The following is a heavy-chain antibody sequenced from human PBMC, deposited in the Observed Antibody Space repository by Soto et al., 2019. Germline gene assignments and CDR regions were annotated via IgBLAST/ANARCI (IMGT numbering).Heavy chain of an antibody. CDR1: GGTFNNYA. CDR2: IIPIIGTA. V-gene: IGHV1-69*01. D-gene: IGHD5-12*01. Sequence: QVQLVQSGAEVKKPGSSVKVSCKASGGTFNNYAISWVRQAPGQGLEWMGGIIPIIGTADYAHKFQGRLAISADESTGTTFMALSSLRSEDTALYYCARWGVDVVATSAFDYWGQGTLVTVSS. J-gene: IGHJ4*02. CDR3: ARWGVDVVATSAFDY.